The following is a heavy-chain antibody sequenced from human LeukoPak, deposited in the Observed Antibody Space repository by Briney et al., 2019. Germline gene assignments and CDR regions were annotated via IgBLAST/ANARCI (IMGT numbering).Heavy chain of an antibody. V-gene: IGHV3-48*03. CDR1: GFTFSSYE. D-gene: IGHD3-10*01. CDR3: AKKEKWFGELSLFDY. Sequence: GGSLRLSCAASGFTFSSYEMNWVRQAPGKGLEWVSYISSSGSTIYCADSVKGRFTISRDNSKNTLYLQMNSLRAEDTAVYYCAKKEKWFGELSLFDYWGQGTLVTVSS. CDR2: ISSSGSTI. J-gene: IGHJ4*02.